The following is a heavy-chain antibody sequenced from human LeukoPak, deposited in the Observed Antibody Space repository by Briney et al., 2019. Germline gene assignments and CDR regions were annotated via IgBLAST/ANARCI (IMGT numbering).Heavy chain of an antibody. V-gene: IGHV3-48*03. CDR1: GFTFSSYE. Sequence: PGGSLRLSCAASGFTFSSYEMTWVRQAPGKGLEWVAYISSSGSTIYYADSVKGRFTISRDNAKNSLYLQMNSLRAEDTAVYYCARGPLPRYFDSSGYFNYWGQGTLVTVSS. J-gene: IGHJ4*02. CDR2: ISSSGSTI. D-gene: IGHD3-22*01. CDR3: ARGPLPRYFDSSGYFNY.